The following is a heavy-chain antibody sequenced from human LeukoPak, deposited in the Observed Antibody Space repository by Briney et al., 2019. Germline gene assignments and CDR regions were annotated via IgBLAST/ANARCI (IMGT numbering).Heavy chain of an antibody. D-gene: IGHD3-16*01. CDR2: ISGSGSTM. J-gene: IGHJ4*02. CDR1: GFTFNSFE. CDR3: ARKAAGGTLDY. Sequence: PGGSLRLSCAASGFTFNSFEMNWVRQAPGKGLEWVSYISGSGSTMYYAGSVKGRFTISRDNAKNSLYLQLKSLRAEDTAVYYCARKAAGGTLDYWGQGALVTVSS. V-gene: IGHV3-48*03.